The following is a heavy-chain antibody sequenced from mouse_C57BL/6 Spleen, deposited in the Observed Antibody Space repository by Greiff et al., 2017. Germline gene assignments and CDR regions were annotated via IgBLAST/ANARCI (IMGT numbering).Heavy chain of an antibody. CDR2: IRSKSSNYAT. Sequence: EVKLVESGGGLVQPKGSLKLSCAASGFTFNTYAMHWVRQAPGKGLEWVARIRSKSSNYATYYADSVKDRFTISRDDSQSMLYLQMNNLKTEDTAMYYCVRTTTVVASHWYFDVWGTGTTVTVSS. V-gene: IGHV10-3*01. CDR3: VRTTTVVASHWYFDV. J-gene: IGHJ1*03. D-gene: IGHD1-1*01. CDR1: GFTFNTYA.